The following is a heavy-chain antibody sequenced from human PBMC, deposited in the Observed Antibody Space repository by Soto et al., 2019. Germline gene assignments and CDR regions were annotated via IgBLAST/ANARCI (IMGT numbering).Heavy chain of an antibody. V-gene: IGHV1-3*01. J-gene: IGHJ4*02. CDR2: LYAGNGNT. D-gene: IGHD1-26*01. CDR1: GYTFTNYA. CDR3: ARNGILGSYVFGPFDY. Sequence: QVQLVQSGAEMKKPGASVKVSCKASGYTFTNYAMHWVRQAPGQSLEWMGWLYAGNGNTKYSQKFQGRLTIDRDTSASTASMELSSLRSEDTAVYYCARNGILGSYVFGPFDYWGQGTLVTVSS.